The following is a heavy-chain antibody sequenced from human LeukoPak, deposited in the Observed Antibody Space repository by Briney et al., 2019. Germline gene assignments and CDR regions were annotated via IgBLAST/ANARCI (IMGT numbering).Heavy chain of an antibody. CDR3: ARGPGYSSGETFDY. CDR1: GGSISSSY. D-gene: IGHD6-19*01. J-gene: IGHJ4*02. V-gene: IGHV4-4*07. Sequence: SDTLSLTCAVSGGSISSSYWSWIRQPAGKGLEWTGRVYSDGGTNYSPSLKSRVFMSVDTSKNQFSLTVTSVTAADAAMYYCARGPGYSSGETFDYWGQGTLVTVSS. CDR2: VYSDGGT.